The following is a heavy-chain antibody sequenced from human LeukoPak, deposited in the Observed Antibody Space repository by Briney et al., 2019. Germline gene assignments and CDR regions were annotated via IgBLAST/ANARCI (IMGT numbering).Heavy chain of an antibody. CDR1: GGSISSSSYY. D-gene: IGHD2-15*01. Sequence: SETLSLTCTVSGGSISSSSYYWGWIRQPPGKGLEWIGSIYYSGSTNYNPSLKSRVTISVDTSKNQFSLKLSSVTAADTAVYYCAREDCSGGSCLFDYWGQGTLVTVSS. CDR3: AREDCSGGSCLFDY. V-gene: IGHV4-39*07. CDR2: IYYSGST. J-gene: IGHJ4*02.